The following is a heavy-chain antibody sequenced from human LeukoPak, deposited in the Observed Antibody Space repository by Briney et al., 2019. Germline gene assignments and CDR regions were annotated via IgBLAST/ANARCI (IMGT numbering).Heavy chain of an antibody. Sequence: PSETLSLTCVVSGGSFSGYYWSWIRQPPGKGLEWIGEINRGGRTNYSPSLKSRVTISVDTSKNQFSLNLSSVTAADTAVYYCARGLELGYCSGASCYIWFDPWGQGTLVTVSS. V-gene: IGHV4-34*01. D-gene: IGHD2-2*02. CDR2: INRGGRT. J-gene: IGHJ5*02. CDR3: ARGLELGYCSGASCYIWFDP. CDR1: GGSFSGYY.